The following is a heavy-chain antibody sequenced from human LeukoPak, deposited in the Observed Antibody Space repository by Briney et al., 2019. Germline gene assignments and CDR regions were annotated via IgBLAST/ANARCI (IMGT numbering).Heavy chain of an antibody. D-gene: IGHD3-22*01. CDR1: GFPFSAYA. CDR3: EKDFPSNYFDSRGYWRS. J-gene: IGHJ4*02. CDR2: ITHSGDRT. V-gene: IGHV3-23*01. Sequence: GCSLRLSCAPSGFPFSAYAMSLVRQAPGKGLEWVASITHSGDRTSYADPVSGRVTISRDNSKNTLYIQMRVLRVYDTAVYYCEKDFPSNYFDSRGYWRSRGRGPLVTVSS.